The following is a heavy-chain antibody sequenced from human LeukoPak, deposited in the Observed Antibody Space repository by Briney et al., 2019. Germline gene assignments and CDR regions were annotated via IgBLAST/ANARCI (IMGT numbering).Heavy chain of an antibody. CDR3: ARDFEVRGPRSWYYYYYGMDV. J-gene: IGHJ6*02. Sequence: PGGSLRLSCAASGFTFSGSAMHWVRQASGKGLEWVGRIRSKANSYATAYAASVKGRFTISRDDSKNTAYLQMNSLRAEDTAVYYCARDFEVRGPRSWYYYYYGMDVWGQGTTVTVSS. CDR2: IRSKANSYAT. CDR1: GFTFSGSA. V-gene: IGHV3-73*01. D-gene: IGHD3-10*01.